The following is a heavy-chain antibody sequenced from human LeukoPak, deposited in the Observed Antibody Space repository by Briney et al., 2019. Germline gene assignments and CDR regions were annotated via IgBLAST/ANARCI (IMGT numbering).Heavy chain of an antibody. Sequence: ASVTVSCKASGYTFTNYDINWLRQATGQGPEWMGWMNPNSGNTGFAQKFQGRVALTRDTFITTAYMELSNLKSDDTAVYYCASAHCSGSSCFWGAFEFWGQGTLVTVSS. CDR2: MNPNSGNT. D-gene: IGHD2-2*01. CDR3: ASAHCSGSSCFWGAFEF. CDR1: GYTFTNYD. V-gene: IGHV1-8*03. J-gene: IGHJ3*01.